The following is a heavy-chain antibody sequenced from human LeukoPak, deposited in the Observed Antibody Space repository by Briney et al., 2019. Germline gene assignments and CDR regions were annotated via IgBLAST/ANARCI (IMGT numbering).Heavy chain of an antibody. CDR2: IYYSGST. D-gene: IGHD3-22*01. J-gene: IGHJ5*01. CDR3: ARGTVYYYDGSAYYVDS. Sequence: SETLSLTCTVSGGSISSSSYYWGWIRQPPGKGLEWIGSIYYSGSTYYNPSLKSRVTISVDTSKNQFSLKLSSVTAADTAVYYCARGTVYYYDGSAYYVDSWGQGTPVTVSS. V-gene: IGHV4-39*07. CDR1: GGSISSSSYY.